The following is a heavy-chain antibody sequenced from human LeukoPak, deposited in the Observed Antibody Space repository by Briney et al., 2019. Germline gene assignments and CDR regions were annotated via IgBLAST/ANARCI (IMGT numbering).Heavy chain of an antibody. CDR3: ARRAGEYSHPYDY. CDR2: IYSGGNT. J-gene: IGHJ4*02. D-gene: IGHD4-17*01. CDR1: GFTFSNS. Sequence: GGSLRLSCAASGFTFSNSMSWVRQAPGKGLEWVSFIYSGGNTHYSDSVKGRFTISRDNSKNTLYLQMNSLRADDTAVYYCARRAGEYSHPYDYWGQGTLVTVSS. V-gene: IGHV3-53*01.